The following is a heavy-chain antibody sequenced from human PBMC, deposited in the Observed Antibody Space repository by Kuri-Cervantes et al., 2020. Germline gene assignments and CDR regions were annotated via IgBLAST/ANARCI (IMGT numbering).Heavy chain of an antibody. CDR1: GGSISSGDYY. Sequence: SETLSLTCTVSGGSISSGDYYWSWIRQPPGKGLEWIGYIYYSGSTYYNPSLKSRVTISVDTSKNQFSLKLSSVTAADTAVYYCARGVGLRYAAAGSFSTYYYYYGMDVWGQGTTVTVSS. CDR3: ARGVGLRYAAAGSFSTYYYYYGMDV. J-gene: IGHJ6*02. V-gene: IGHV4-30-4*01. CDR2: IYYSGST. D-gene: IGHD6-13*01.